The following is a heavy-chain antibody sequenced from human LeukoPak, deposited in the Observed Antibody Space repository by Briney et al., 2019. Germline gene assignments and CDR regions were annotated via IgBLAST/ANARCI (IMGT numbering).Heavy chain of an antibody. CDR1: GGSFSGYY. V-gene: IGHV4-4*07. D-gene: IGHD2/OR15-2a*01. CDR3: ARDVKTGWFDP. Sequence: SETLSLTCAVYGGSFSGYYWSWIRQPAGKGLEWIGRIYISGSTNYNPSLKSRVTMSVDTSKNQFSLKLSSVTAADTAVYYCARDVKTGWFDPWGQGTLVTVSS. J-gene: IGHJ5*02. CDR2: IYISGST.